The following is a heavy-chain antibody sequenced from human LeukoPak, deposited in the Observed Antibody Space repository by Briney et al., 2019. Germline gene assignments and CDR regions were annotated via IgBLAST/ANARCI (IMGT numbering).Heavy chain of an antibody. D-gene: IGHD3-10*01. CDR1: GGSLSSSNW. J-gene: IGHJ4*02. CDR2: IYHSGST. V-gene: IGHV4-4*02. CDR3: ANRRISGSYYNY. Sequence: SGTLSLTCTVSGGSLSSSNWWNWVRQPPGKGLEWIGEIYHSGSTNYNPSLKSRVTISVDKSKNQFSLKLTSVTAADTAVYYCANRRISGSYYNYWGQGTLVTVSS.